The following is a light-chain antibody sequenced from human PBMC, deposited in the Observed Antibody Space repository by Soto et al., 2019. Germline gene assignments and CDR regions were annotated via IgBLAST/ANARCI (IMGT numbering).Light chain of an antibody. CDR1: SSNIGSNA. J-gene: IGLJ3*02. CDR3: AAWDDSLNGPL. Sequence: QSVLTQSPSASGTPGQRVTISCSGSSSNIGSNAVNWYQQLPGTAPTLLIYSNNQRPSGVPDRFSGSKSGTSASLAVNGLQSEDEADYYCAAWDDSLNGPLFGGGTKVTVL. CDR2: SNN. V-gene: IGLV1-44*01.